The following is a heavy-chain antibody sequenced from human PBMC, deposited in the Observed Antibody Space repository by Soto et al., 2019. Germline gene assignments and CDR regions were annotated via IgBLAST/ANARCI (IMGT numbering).Heavy chain of an antibody. CDR1: GGSFSGYY. CDR3: ARMSYFYDKWYFDL. J-gene: IGHJ2*01. Sequence: SETLSLTCAVYGGSFSGYYWSWIRQTPGKGLEWFGYVYYSGTTDYIPPLKSRLSMSIDKSQNQFTLKLNSVTAADTATYYCARMSYFYDKWYFDLWGRGTLVPVSS. V-gene: IGHV4-34*10. CDR2: VYYSGTT. D-gene: IGHD3-22*01.